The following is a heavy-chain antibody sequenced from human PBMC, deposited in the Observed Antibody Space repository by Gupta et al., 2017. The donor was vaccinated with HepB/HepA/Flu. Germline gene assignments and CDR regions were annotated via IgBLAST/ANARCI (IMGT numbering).Heavy chain of an antibody. CDR3: AKGYYYYYMDV. V-gene: IGHV3-30*18. CDR1: GFTFSSYG. J-gene: IGHJ6*03. CDR2: ISYDGSNK. Sequence: QVQPVASGGGVVQPGRSLRLSCAASGFTFSSYGMHWVRQSPGKGLEWVTVISYDGSNKYYADSVKGRFTISRDNSKNTLYLQMNSLRAEDTAVYYCAKGYYYYYMDVWGKGTTVTVSS.